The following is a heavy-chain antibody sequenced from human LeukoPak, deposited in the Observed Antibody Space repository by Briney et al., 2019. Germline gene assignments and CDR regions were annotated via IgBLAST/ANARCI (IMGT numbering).Heavy chain of an antibody. D-gene: IGHD5-12*01. Sequence: GASVKVSCKASGNSLSEFSMHWVRQAPGQGLEWMGWINPNSGGTNYAQKFQGRVTMTRDTSISTAYMELSRLRSDDTAVYYCARKTKSGYDLDYWGQGTLVTVSS. CDR3: ARKTKSGYDLDY. V-gene: IGHV1-2*02. CDR1: GNSLSEFS. J-gene: IGHJ4*02. CDR2: INPNSGGT.